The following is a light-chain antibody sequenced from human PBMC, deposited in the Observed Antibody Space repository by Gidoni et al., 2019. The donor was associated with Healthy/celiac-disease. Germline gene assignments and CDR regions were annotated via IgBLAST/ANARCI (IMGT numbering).Light chain of an antibody. Sequence: SYELTQPPSVSVSPGQTASNTCSGDKLGDKYACWYQQKPGQSPVLVIYQDSKRPSGIPERFSGSNSGNTATLTISGTQAMDEADYYCQAWDSSTYGVFGGGTKLTVL. V-gene: IGLV3-1*01. CDR2: QDS. J-gene: IGLJ2*01. CDR3: QAWDSSTYGV. CDR1: KLGDKY.